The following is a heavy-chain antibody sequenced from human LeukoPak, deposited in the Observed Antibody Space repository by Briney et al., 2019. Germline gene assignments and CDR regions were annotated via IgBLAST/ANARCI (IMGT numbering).Heavy chain of an antibody. CDR2: INPNSGGT. CDR3: ARDAIRRSFDY. CDR1: VYTFTGYY. V-gene: IGHV1-2*02. J-gene: IGHJ4*02. D-gene: IGHD5-24*01. Sequence: SVKVSRNASVYTFTGYYMHWVRQAPGQGLEWMGWINPNSGGTNYAQKYQGRVTMTRDTSISTAYMELSRLRSDDTAVYYCARDAIRRSFDYWGQGTLVTVSS.